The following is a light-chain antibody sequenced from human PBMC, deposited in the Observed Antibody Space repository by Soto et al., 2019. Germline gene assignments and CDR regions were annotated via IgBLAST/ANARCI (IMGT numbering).Light chain of an antibody. V-gene: IGLV2-8*01. CDR2: EVS. CDR3: SSYAGSKHLV. J-gene: IGLJ2*01. Sequence: QSALTQPPSESGCPGQSVTISCTGTSSDVGGYNYVSWYQQYPGTAPKLLIYEVSKRPSGVPDRFSGSKSGNTASLTVSGLQAEDEADYFCSSYAGSKHLVVGGRTKLTVL. CDR1: SSDVGGYNY.